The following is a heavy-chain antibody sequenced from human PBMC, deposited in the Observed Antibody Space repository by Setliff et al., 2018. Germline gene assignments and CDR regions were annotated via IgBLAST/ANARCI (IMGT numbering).Heavy chain of an antibody. V-gene: IGHV3-48*03. Sequence: GGSLRLSCAASGFTFSSLWMSWARQAPGKGLERVSKTHTDGITIYSDSVRGRFTISRDSAKNSLHLQMTSLSAEDTAVYYCARRLPYFGMDVWGQGTTVTVSS. CDR3: ARRLPYFGMDV. D-gene: IGHD2-15*01. J-gene: IGHJ6*02. CDR2: THTDGITI. CDR1: GFTFSSLW.